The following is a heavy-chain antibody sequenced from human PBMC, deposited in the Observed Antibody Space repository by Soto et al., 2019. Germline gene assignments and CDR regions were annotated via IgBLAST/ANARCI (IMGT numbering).Heavy chain of an antibody. J-gene: IGHJ4*02. Sequence: SETLSLTCTVSDDSFRGAEYYWSWIRQPLGKGPEWIGYTYYNGDTKYNPALRSRVTMSEDTSKNQSSLRLSSVTAADTAVYFCARGPAYIDGWRTFDLWGRGILVTVSS. CDR2: TYYNGDT. CDR1: DDSFRGAEYY. V-gene: IGHV4-61*08. CDR3: ARGPAYIDGWRTFDL. D-gene: IGHD6-19*01.